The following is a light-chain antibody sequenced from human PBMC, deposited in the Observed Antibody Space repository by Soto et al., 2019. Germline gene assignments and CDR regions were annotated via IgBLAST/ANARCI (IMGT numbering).Light chain of an antibody. J-gene: IGLJ1*01. CDR1: SSDVGGYNL. CDR2: EDN. Sequence: QSALTQPASVSGSPGQSITISCAGTSSDVGGYNLVSWYQQHPGKAPKLMIYEDNERPSGVSNRFSGSKSGNTASLTISGLRAEDEADYYCCSYAGGSTYAFGTGTKVTV. V-gene: IGLV2-23*01. CDR3: CSYAGGSTYA.